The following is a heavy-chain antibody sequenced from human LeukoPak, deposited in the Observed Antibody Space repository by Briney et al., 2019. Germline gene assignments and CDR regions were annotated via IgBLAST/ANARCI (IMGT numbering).Heavy chain of an antibody. Sequence: GGSLRLYGAASGFTFSIYAMSWVRQAPGKGLEWVSAISGSGGSTYYADSVKGRFTISRNNSKNTLYLQMNGLRAEDTAVYYCAKLMYDYGDLGNWFDPWGQGTLVTVSS. D-gene: IGHD4-17*01. CDR2: ISGSGGST. J-gene: IGHJ5*02. V-gene: IGHV3-23*01. CDR3: AKLMYDYGDLGNWFDP. CDR1: GFTFSIYA.